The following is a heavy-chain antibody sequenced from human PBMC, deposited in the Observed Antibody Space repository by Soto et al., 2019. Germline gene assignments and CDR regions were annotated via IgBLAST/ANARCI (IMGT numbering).Heavy chain of an antibody. CDR1: GYTFPSYD. D-gene: IGHD3-3*01. V-gene: IGHV1-8*01. CDR2: MNPNSGNT. J-gene: IGHJ6*02. Sequence: GASVKAPCKASGYTFPSYDINWVRQATGQGLEWMGWMNPNSGNTGYAQKFQGRVTMTRNTSISTAYMELSSLRSEDTAVYYCARGRSRYYYYGMDVWGQGTTVTVSS. CDR3: ARGRSRYYYYGMDV.